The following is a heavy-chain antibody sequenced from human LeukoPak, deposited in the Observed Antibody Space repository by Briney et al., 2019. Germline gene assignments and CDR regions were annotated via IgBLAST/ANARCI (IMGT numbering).Heavy chain of an antibody. CDR1: GGTFSSYS. V-gene: IGHV1-69*02. D-gene: IGHD3-22*01. Sequence: SVKVSCKASGGTFSSYSLSWVRQAPGQGLEWIGRIIPIIQITNYAQKFQGRVTITADKSTTTAYLELSSLRSEDTAVYYCAWHPSSGEFYFDSWGQGTLVTVSS. J-gene: IGHJ4*02. CDR3: AWHPSSGEFYFDS. CDR2: IIPIIQIT.